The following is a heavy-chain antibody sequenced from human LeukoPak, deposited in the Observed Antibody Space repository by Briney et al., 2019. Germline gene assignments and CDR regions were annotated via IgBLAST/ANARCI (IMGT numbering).Heavy chain of an antibody. D-gene: IGHD2-21*01. Sequence: GGSLRLSCEASGFTFSYYWMNWVRQAPGKGLEWVANIKQDGREIYYADSVKGRFSISRDNAQTSLYLQMNSLRAEDTAVYYCARDVVFDYWGQGTLVSVSP. V-gene: IGHV3-7*01. CDR2: IKQDGREI. CDR1: GFTFSYYW. J-gene: IGHJ4*02. CDR3: ARDVVFDY.